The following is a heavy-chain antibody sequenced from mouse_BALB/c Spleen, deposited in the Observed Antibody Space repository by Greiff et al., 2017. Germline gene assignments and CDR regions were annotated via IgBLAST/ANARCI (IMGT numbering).Heavy chain of an antibody. Sequence: EVKVEESGGGLVQPGGSRKLSCAASGFTFSSFAMHWVRQAPEKGLEWVAYISSGSSTIYYADTVKGRFTISKDNPKNTLFLQMTSLRSEDTAMYYCAKEEGYAMDYWGQGTSVTVSS. CDR2: ISSGSSTI. CDR1: GFTFSSFA. V-gene: IGHV5-17*02. J-gene: IGHJ4*01. CDR3: AKEEGYAMDY.